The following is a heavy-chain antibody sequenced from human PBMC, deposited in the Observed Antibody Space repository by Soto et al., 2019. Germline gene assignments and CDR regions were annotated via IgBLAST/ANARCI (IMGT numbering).Heavy chain of an antibody. CDR2: IWYDGSNK. Sequence: GGSLRLSCAASGFTFSSYGMHWVRQAPGKGLEWVAVIWYDGSNKYYADSVKGRFTISRDNSKNTLYLQMNSLRAEDTAVYYCAREWWELQPPDYWGQGTLVTVSS. D-gene: IGHD1-26*01. J-gene: IGHJ4*02. CDR3: AREWWELQPPDY. V-gene: IGHV3-33*08. CDR1: GFTFSSYG.